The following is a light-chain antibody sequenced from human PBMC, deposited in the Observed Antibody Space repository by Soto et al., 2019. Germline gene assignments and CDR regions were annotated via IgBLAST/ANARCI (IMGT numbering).Light chain of an antibody. J-gene: IGKJ2*01. CDR1: QSVSSN. V-gene: IGKV3-20*01. Sequence: EIVMTQSPATLSVSPGERATLSCRASQSVSSNLAWYQQKPGQAPRLLIYGASTRATGIPDRFSGSGSGTDFTLTISRLEPEDFAVYYCQQYGTSRRTFGQGTNLEIK. CDR3: QQYGTSRRT. CDR2: GAS.